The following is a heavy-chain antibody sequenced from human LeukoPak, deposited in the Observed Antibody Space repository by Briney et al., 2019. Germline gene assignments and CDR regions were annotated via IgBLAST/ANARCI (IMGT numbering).Heavy chain of an antibody. D-gene: IGHD1-1*01. CDR1: GFTFSSYA. CDR2: ISGSAGST. CDR3: AKDRGRITTHFDY. V-gene: IGHV3-23*01. J-gene: IGHJ4*02. Sequence: GGSLRLSCAASGFTFSSYAMSWVRQAPGKGLEWVSAISGSAGSTYYADSVKGRFTISRDNSKNTLYLQMNSLRAEDTAVYYCAKDRGRITTHFDYWGQGTLVTVSS.